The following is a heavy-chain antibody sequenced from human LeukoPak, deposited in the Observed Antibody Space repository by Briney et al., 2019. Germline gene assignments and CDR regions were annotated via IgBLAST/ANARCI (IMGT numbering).Heavy chain of an antibody. CDR2: IYRGGIT. CDR1: GFTFSDYY. Sequence: GGSLRLSCAASGFTFSDYYMSWVRQAPGKGLEWVSVIYRGGITSYADSVKGRFTISRDNSKNTLSLQMNSLRAEDTAVYYCASSLTTVTPDFWGQGTLVTVSS. CDR3: ASSLTTVTPDF. V-gene: IGHV3-66*01. J-gene: IGHJ4*02. D-gene: IGHD4-17*01.